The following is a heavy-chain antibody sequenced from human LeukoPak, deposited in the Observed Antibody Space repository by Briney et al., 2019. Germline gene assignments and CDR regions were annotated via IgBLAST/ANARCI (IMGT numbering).Heavy chain of an antibody. Sequence: PLETLSLTCTVSGGSISSGSYYWGWIRQPPGKGLEWIGSLYYTGSTYYNPSLKSRVTMSVDTSKNQFSLKLNSVTAADTAVYYCARLYSGSYYVDYWGQGTLVTVSS. J-gene: IGHJ4*02. CDR2: LYYTGST. V-gene: IGHV4-39*01. D-gene: IGHD1-26*01. CDR3: ARLYSGSYYVDY. CDR1: GGSISSGSYY.